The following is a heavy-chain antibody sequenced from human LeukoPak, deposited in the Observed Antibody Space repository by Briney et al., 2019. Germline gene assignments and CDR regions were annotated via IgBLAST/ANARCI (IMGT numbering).Heavy chain of an antibody. J-gene: IGHJ4*02. V-gene: IGHV5-51*01. CDR2: IYSGGSDT. D-gene: IGHD5-24*01. Sequence: GEALEIPRKGFGYSFNSYWIGWVRQMPGEGVGWMGIIYSGGSDTRYSPSFQGQVPITADQSISTAYLQRSSLKASDTALYDCARCRDGYNTDYWGQGTLVTVSS. CDR1: GYSFNSYW. CDR3: ARCRDGYNTDY.